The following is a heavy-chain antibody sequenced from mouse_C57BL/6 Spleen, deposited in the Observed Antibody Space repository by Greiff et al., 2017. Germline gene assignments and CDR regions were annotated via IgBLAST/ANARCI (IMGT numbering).Heavy chain of an antibody. J-gene: IGHJ3*01. CDR3: GRHSNPGLFAY. CDR1: GYTFTSYW. V-gene: IGHV1-64*01. Sequence: QVQLQQPGAELVKPGASVKLSCKASGYTFTSYWMHWVKQRPGQGLEWIGMIHPNSGSTNYNEKFKSKATLTVYKSSSTAYMQLSSLTSEVSAVYYCGRHSNPGLFAYWGQGTLVTVSA. CDR2: IHPNSGST. D-gene: IGHD2-5*01.